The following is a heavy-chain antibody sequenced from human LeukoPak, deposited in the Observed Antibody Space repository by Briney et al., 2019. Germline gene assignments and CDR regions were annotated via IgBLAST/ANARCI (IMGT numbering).Heavy chain of an antibody. Sequence: SETLSLTCTVSGGSISSYYWSWIRQPPGKGLEWIGSIYYSGSTYYNPSLKSRVTISIDTSKNQFSLKLSSVTAADTAVYYCARASFGIAVAFDYWGQGTLVTVSS. CDR2: IYYSGST. CDR3: ARASFGIAVAFDY. V-gene: IGHV4-59*12. D-gene: IGHD6-19*01. J-gene: IGHJ4*02. CDR1: GGSISSYY.